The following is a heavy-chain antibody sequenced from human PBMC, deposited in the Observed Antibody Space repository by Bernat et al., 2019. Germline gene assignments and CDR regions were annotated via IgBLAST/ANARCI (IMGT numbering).Heavy chain of an antibody. J-gene: IGHJ4*02. Sequence: QVQLQESGPGLVKPSGTLSLTCAVSGGSISSSNWWSWVRQPPGKGLEWIGEIYHSGSTNYNPSLKSRVTISVRQVKNPFLLKLGSVTGADTAVEFCARASFKLGEVSPYFDYWGQGTLVTVSS. CDR3: ARASFKLGEVSPYFDY. CDR2: IYHSGST. CDR1: GGSISSSNW. V-gene: IGHV4-4*02. D-gene: IGHD3-16*02.